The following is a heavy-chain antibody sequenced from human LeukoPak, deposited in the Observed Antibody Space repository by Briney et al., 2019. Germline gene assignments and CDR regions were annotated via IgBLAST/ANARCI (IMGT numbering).Heavy chain of an antibody. J-gene: IGHJ4*02. V-gene: IGHV4-30-4*01. Sequence: SETLSLTCTVSGGSISSGDYYWSWIRQPPGKGLEWIGYIYYSGSTYYNPSLKSRVTISVDTSKNQFSLKLSSVTAADTAVYYCARRHGSGYSYYFDYWGQGTLVTVFS. CDR3: ARRHGSGYSYYFDY. CDR1: GGSISSGDYY. D-gene: IGHD3-22*01. CDR2: IYYSGST.